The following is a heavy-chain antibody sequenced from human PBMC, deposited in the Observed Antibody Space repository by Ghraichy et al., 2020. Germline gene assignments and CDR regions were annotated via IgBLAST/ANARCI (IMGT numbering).Heavy chain of an antibody. V-gene: IGHV3-49*04. Sequence: GSLRLSCTASGFSFGDYAMSWVRQAPGKGLEWVGVIRSKAYGGTIEYAASVKGRFTISRDDSKSIAYLQMNSLKTEDTAVYYCGITTYYYYGMDVWGQGTTVTVSS. J-gene: IGHJ6*02. CDR2: IRSKAYGGTI. CDR3: GITTYYYYGMDV. CDR1: GFSFGDYA. D-gene: IGHD3-10*01.